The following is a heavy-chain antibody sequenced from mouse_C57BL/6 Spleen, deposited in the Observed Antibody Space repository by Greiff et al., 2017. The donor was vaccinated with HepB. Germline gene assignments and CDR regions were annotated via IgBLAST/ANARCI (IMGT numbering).Heavy chain of an antibody. CDR2: IDPSDSET. V-gene: IGHV1-52*01. J-gene: IGHJ2*01. CDR3: ARTTFDY. Sequence: QVQLQQPGAELVRPGSSVKLSCKASGYTFTSYWMHWVKQRPIQGLEWIGKIDPSDSETHYNQKFKDKATLTVDKSSSTSYMQLSSLTSEDSAVYYCARTTFDYWGQGTTLTVSS. CDR1: GYTFTSYW.